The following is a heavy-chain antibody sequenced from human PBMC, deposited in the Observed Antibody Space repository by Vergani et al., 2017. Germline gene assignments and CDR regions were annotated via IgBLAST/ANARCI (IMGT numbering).Heavy chain of an antibody. CDR1: GFTSSYYG. D-gene: IGHD1-14*01. CDR2: TWYDGNNK. V-gene: IGHV3-33*08. J-gene: IGHJ5*02. CDR3: ARDLRLLYNRFDP. Sequence: QVHLVESGGGVVQPGRFLRLSCVVSGFTSSYYGMHWVRQAPGKGLEWVAVTWYDGNNKQYADSVKGRFTISRDNSKSTMYLQMNSLRDEDTGVYYCARDLRLLYNRFDPWGQGTLVTVSS.